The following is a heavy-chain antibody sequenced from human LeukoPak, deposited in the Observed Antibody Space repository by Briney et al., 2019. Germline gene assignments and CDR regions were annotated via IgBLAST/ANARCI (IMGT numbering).Heavy chain of an antibody. Sequence: SETLSLTCTVSGGFISISNHYWGWIRQPPGKGLEWIASIYYSGSSYYNPSLKSRVTISVDTSKNQFSLKLSSVTAADTAVYYCARQAPNTVDNWGQGTLVTVSS. V-gene: IGHV4-39*01. CDR3: ARQAPNTVDN. D-gene: IGHD4/OR15-4a*01. CDR2: IYYSGSS. J-gene: IGHJ4*02. CDR1: GGFISISNHY.